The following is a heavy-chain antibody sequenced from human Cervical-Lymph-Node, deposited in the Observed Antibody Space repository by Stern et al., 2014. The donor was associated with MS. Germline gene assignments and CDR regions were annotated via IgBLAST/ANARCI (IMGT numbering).Heavy chain of an antibody. CDR3: TRDRNGGVLQY. Sequence: QDQLVQSGGEVKKPGASVKVSCRAYGYTFTNYAVTWVRQAPGQGFEWMGWSSTTDANTNYAQKFRGRVTMTTDTSTATAYMELRALTSDDTAVYYCTRDRNGGVLQYWGQGTLVTVSS. D-gene: IGHD3-16*01. CDR2: SSTTDANT. V-gene: IGHV1-18*01. J-gene: IGHJ4*02. CDR1: GYTFTNYA.